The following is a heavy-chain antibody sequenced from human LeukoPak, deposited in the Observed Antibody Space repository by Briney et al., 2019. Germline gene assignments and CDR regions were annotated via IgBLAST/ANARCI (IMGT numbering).Heavy chain of an antibody. V-gene: IGHV3-74*01. D-gene: IGHD4-17*01. CDR1: GFTFSSYW. CDR3: ARSTVVTIPFDY. J-gene: IGHJ4*02. Sequence: GGSLRLSCAASGFTFSSYWMHWVRQAPGKGLVWVSRINSDGSSTSYADSVRGRFTISRDNAKNTLYLQMNSLRAEDTAVYYCARSTVVTIPFDYWGQGTLVTVSS. CDR2: INSDGSST.